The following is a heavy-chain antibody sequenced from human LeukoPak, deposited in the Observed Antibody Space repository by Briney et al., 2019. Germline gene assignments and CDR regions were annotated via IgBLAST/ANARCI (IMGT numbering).Heavy chain of an antibody. Sequence: PSETLSLTCTVSGGSISSYYWSWIRQSPGKGLEWIGYMYYSGSTSYNPSLKSRVTISVDTSKNQLSLKLSSVTAADTAVYYCAGDVGYCSSTSCYIWFDPWGQGILVTVSS. CDR1: GGSISSYY. J-gene: IGHJ5*02. CDR2: MYYSGST. D-gene: IGHD2-2*02. V-gene: IGHV4-59*01. CDR3: AGDVGYCSSTSCYIWFDP.